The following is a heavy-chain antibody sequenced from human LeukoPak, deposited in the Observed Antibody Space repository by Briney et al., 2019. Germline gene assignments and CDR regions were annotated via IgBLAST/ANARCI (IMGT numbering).Heavy chain of an antibody. CDR1: GYTFTSYG. CDR3: ARASSSQLLWFGELIDY. J-gene: IGHJ4*02. V-gene: IGHV1-18*01. CDR2: ISAYNGST. D-gene: IGHD3-10*01. Sequence: ASVKVSCKASGYTFTSYGISWVRQAPGQGLEWMGWISAYNGSTNYAQKLQGRVTMTTDTSTSTAYMELRSLRSDDTAVYYCARASSSQLLWFGELIDYWGQGTLVTVSS.